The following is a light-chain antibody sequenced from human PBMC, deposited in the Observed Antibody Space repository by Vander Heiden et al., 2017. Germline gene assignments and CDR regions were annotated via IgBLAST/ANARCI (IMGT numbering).Light chain of an antibody. CDR1: QGINTF. CDR2: GAS. Sequence: DIQMTQSPPSLSASVGDRVTFTCRASQGINTFLGWFQQKPGKAPKSLIYGASTLQSGVPSRFSGSGSGTYFTLTISSLQPEDFATYYCQQYDTFPITFGQGTRLEIK. J-gene: IGKJ5*01. CDR3: QQYDTFPIT. V-gene: IGKV1-16*01.